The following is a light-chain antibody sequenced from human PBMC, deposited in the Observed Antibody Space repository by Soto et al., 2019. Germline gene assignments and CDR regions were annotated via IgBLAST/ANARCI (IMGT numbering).Light chain of an antibody. CDR2: GAS. CDR3: QQYGNSPIT. J-gene: IGKJ5*01. CDR1: QSVSSSY. Sequence: EIVLTQSPGTLSLSPGERATLSCRASQSVSSSYLAWYQQKPGQAPRLLIYGASSRATGIPDRFSGSGSGTVFILTISRLEPEDFAVYYCQQYGNSPITFGQGTRLEIK. V-gene: IGKV3-20*01.